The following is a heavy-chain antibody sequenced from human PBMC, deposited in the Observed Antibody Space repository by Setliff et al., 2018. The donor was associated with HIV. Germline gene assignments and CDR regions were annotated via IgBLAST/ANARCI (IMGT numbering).Heavy chain of an antibody. Sequence: TLSLTCTVSAYPIRNGYYWGWIRQSPGKGLEWIGTLYYDGNTYYNPSLKSRVTMSVDTSKNQFSLNLNSVTAADTAVYYCARETIRSGHPSEAGFDFWGQGALVTVS. D-gene: IGHD6-19*01. V-gene: IGHV4-38-2*02. J-gene: IGHJ4*02. CDR2: LYYDGNT. CDR3: ARETIRSGHPSEAGFDF. CDR1: AYPIRNGYY.